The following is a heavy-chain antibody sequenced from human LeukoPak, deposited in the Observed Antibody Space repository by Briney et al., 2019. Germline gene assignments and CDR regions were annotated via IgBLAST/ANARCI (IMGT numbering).Heavy chain of an antibody. J-gene: IGHJ4*02. CDR3: TRGAGWLLDY. V-gene: IGHV3-7*01. D-gene: IGHD5-12*01. CDR2: INQDESVQ. CDR1: GFSFNSHW. Sequence: GGSLRLSCAASGFSFNSHWMSWVRQAPGKGLEWVAIINQDESVQHYVDSMRGRLTISRDNAKNSLYLQMNSLRDEDTAIYYCTRGAGWLLDYWGQGTLVTVSS.